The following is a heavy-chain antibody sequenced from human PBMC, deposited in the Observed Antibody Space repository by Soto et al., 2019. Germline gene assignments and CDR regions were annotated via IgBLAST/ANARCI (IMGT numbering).Heavy chain of an antibody. Sequence: ASVKVSCKASGYTFTGYYMHWVRQAPGQGLEWMGWINPNSGGTNYAQKFQGWVTMTRDTSISTAYMELSRLRSDDTAVYYCARAEMFCSNSRGGYYYYGMDVWGQGTTVTVSS. CDR1: GYTFTGYY. D-gene: IGHD4-4*01. V-gene: IGHV1-2*04. CDR2: INPNSGGT. CDR3: ARAEMFCSNSRGGYYYYGMDV. J-gene: IGHJ6*02.